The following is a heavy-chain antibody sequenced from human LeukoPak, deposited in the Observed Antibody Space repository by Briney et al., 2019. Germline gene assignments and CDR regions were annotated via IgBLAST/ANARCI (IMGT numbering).Heavy chain of an antibody. V-gene: IGHV3-30*02. J-gene: IGHJ4*02. D-gene: IGHD6-19*01. CDR2: IRYDGSNK. CDR1: GFTVSSNY. Sequence: GGSLRLSCAASGFTVSSNYMTWVRQAPGKGLEWVAFIRYDGSNKYYADSVKGRFTISRDNSKNTLYLQMNSLRAEDTAVYYCAKDLIGSSGWYLPFDYWGQGTLVTVSS. CDR3: AKDLIGSSGWYLPFDY.